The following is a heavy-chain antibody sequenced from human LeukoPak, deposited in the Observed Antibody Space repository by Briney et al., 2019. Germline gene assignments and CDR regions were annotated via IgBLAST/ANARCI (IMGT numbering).Heavy chain of an antibody. D-gene: IGHD1-7*01. CDR2: ISGSGGST. J-gene: IGHJ6*02. Sequence: GGSLRLSCAASGFTFSSYAMSWVRQAPGKGLEWVPAISGSGGSTYYADSVKGRFTISRDNSKNTLYLQMNSLRAEDTAVYYCAKEITPVNWNFDGMDVWGQGTTVTVSS. CDR3: AKEITPVNWNFDGMDV. CDR1: GFTFSSYA. V-gene: IGHV3-23*01.